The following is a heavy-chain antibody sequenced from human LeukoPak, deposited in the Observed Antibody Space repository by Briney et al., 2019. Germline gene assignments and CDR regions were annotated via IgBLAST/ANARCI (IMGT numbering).Heavy chain of an antibody. Sequence: GGSLRLSCAASGFTFSTYAMHWVRQAPGKGLEWVAVISYDGSSQYYADSVRGRFTISRDNSKNTMYLQMNSLRAEDTAVYYCARDRDCSSTSCYNAFDIWGQGKMVTVSS. CDR3: ARDRDCSSTSCYNAFDI. CDR1: GFTFSTYA. D-gene: IGHD2-2*02. CDR2: ISYDGSSQ. V-gene: IGHV3-30*04. J-gene: IGHJ3*02.